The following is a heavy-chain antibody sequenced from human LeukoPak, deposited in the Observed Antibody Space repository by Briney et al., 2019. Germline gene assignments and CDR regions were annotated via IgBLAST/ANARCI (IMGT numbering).Heavy chain of an antibody. J-gene: IGHJ4*02. V-gene: IGHV4-30-4*01. D-gene: IGHD3-22*01. CDR1: GASINSGGYY. Sequence: SETLSLTCTVSGASINSGGYYWSWIRQSPGKGLEWVGYIHYTGITYYNPSLKSRITISSDTSRNEFSLKMNSVTAADTAVYYCARAPYYFQSTGYYFDYWGQGTLVTVSS. CDR2: IHYTGIT. CDR3: ARAPYYFQSTGYYFDY.